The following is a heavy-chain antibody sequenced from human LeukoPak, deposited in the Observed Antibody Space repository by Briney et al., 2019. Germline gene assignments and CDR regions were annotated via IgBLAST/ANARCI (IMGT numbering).Heavy chain of an antibody. Sequence: GGSLRLSCTASGFTIYNFYMSWVRQAPGKGLEWVANIDEAGKDRYYADSVKGRFTISRDNTKNSLHLDMTSLRAEDTATYFCARARPGVVFNYLDYWGQGVLVPVSS. CDR1: GFTIYNFY. D-gene: IGHD3-16*01. J-gene: IGHJ4*01. CDR3: ARARPGVVFNYLDY. V-gene: IGHV3-7*01. CDR2: IDEAGKDR.